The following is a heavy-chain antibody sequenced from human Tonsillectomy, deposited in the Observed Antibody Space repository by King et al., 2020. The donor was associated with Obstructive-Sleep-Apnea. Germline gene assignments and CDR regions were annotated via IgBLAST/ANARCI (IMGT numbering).Heavy chain of an antibody. CDR2: LYSSGRA. D-gene: IGHD6-6*01. V-gene: IGHV4-39*07. J-gene: IGHJ6*02. CDR1: GGSISSSLYY. Sequence: LSLTCAGSGGSISSSLYYWGWIRQPPGKGLEWLGSLYSSGRAYYNPSLKSPVTISVDTSKNQFYLKMRFVTAADTAVYYCARDKSSTTYAMDVWGQGTTVTVSS. CDR3: ARDKSSTTYAMDV.